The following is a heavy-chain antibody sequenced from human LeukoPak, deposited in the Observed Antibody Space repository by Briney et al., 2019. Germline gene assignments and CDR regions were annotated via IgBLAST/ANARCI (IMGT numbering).Heavy chain of an antibody. D-gene: IGHD3-22*01. CDR2: IYYSGST. CDR1: GGSISSGGYY. Sequence: PSETLSLTCTVSGGSISSGGYYWSWIRQHPGKGLEWIGYIYYSGSTYYNPSLKSRVTISVDTSKNQFSLKLSSVTAADTAVYYCARLLGSSGYPTAYWYFDLWGRGTLVTVSS. CDR3: ARLLGSSGYPTAYWYFDL. V-gene: IGHV4-31*03. J-gene: IGHJ2*01.